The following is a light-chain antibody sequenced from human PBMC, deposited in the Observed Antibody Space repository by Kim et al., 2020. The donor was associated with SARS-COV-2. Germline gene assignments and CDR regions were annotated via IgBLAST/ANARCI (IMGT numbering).Light chain of an antibody. Sequence: EIVMTQSPATLSVSPGERATLSCRASQSVSSNLAWYQQKPGQAPRLLIYGASTRATGIPARFSGSGSGTEFTLTISSLQSEDFAVYYCQQYNNWPRTFVQGTKGYIK. CDR1: QSVSSN. CDR3: QQYNNWPRT. CDR2: GAS. V-gene: IGKV3-15*01. J-gene: IGKJ1*01.